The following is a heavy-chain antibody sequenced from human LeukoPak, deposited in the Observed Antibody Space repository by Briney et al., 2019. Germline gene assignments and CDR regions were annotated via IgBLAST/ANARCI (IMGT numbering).Heavy chain of an antibody. Sequence: GGSLRLSCAASGFTFSSYGMHWVRQAPGKGLEWVAFIRFDGSNKYYADSVKGRFTISRDNSKNTLYLQMNSLRAEDTAVYYCAKLSLGLGYCSSTSCYDPVDYWGQGTLVTVSS. J-gene: IGHJ4*02. V-gene: IGHV3-30*02. CDR3: AKLSLGLGYCSSTSCYDPVDY. D-gene: IGHD2-2*01. CDR1: GFTFSSYG. CDR2: IRFDGSNK.